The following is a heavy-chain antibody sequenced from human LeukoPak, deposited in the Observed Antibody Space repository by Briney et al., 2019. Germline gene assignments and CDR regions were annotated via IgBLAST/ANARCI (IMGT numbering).Heavy chain of an antibody. D-gene: IGHD3-10*01. CDR1: GGSISSGGYY. CDR2: IYYSGST. CDR3: ARDRGTMVRGVPHANWFDP. Sequence: SQTLSLTCTVSGGSISSGGYYWSWIRQHPGKGLEWIGYIYYSGSTYYNPSLKSRVTISVDTSKYQFSLKLSSVTAADTAVYYCARDRGTMVRGVPHANWFDPWGQGTLVTVSS. V-gene: IGHV4-31*03. J-gene: IGHJ5*02.